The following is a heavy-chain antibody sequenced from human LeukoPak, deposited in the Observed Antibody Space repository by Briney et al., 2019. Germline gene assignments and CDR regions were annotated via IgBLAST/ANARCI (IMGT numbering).Heavy chain of an antibody. D-gene: IGHD3-22*01. CDR3: AIYYYDGSGYSNWFDP. CDR1: GGSISSSSYY. Sequence: SETLSLTCTVSGGSISSSSYYWGWIRQPPGKGLEWIGSIYYSGSTYYNPSLKSRVTISIDRSKNQFSLNLSSVTAADTAVYYCAIYYYDGSGYSNWFDPWGQGTLVTVSS. J-gene: IGHJ5*02. CDR2: IYYSGST. V-gene: IGHV4-39*07.